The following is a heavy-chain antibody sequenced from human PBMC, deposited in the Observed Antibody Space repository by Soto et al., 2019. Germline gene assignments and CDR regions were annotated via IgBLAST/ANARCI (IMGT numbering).Heavy chain of an antibody. J-gene: IGHJ4*02. V-gene: IGHV4-39*01. D-gene: IGHD6-13*01. CDR3: ARHRGIAAHFDL. CDR1: GGSISSSSHY. CDR2: IYYRGSA. Sequence: PSETLSLTCSVSGGSISSSSHYWGWIRQSPGKGLDWIGSIYYRGSAYYNPSLKSRVTISVDTSKNQFSLKLRSVTAAHPSFFYCARHRGIAAHFDLWGQETLVTVSS.